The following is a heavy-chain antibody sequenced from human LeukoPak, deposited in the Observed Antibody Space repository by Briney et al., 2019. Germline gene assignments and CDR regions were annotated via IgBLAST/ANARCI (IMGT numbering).Heavy chain of an antibody. CDR3: ARASGPFDY. D-gene: IGHD1-26*01. CDR2: IWPDGSNK. J-gene: IGHJ4*02. Sequence: PGGSLRLSCAASGLSFSTYGIHWVRQAPGKGLEWVAVIWPDGSNKYYADSVKGRFTISRDNSKNTLYLQMNSLRAEDTAVYYCARASGPFDYWGQGTLVTVSS. V-gene: IGHV3-33*01. CDR1: GLSFSTYG.